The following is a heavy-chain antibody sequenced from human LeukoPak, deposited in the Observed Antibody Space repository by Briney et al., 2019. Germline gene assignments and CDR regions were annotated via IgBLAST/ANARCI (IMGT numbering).Heavy chain of an antibody. CDR1: GYTFTSYG. J-gene: IGHJ6*02. D-gene: IGHD5-12*01. CDR2: ISAYNGNT. CDR3: AREDSGYDPNTYYYGMDV. Sequence: ASVKVSCKASGYTFTSYGISWVRQAPGQGLEWMGWISAYNGNTNYAQKLQGRVTMTTDTSTSTAYMELRSLRSDDTAVYYCAREDSGYDPNTYYYGMDVWGQGTTVTVSS. V-gene: IGHV1-18*01.